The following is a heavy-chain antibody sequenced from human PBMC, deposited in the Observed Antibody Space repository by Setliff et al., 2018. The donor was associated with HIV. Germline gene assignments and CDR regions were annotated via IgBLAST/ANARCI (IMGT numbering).Heavy chain of an antibody. CDR3: ARDRMPMASWVPDK. Sequence: SETLSLTCAVYGGSFSGYYWSWIRQAPGKGLEWIGSIYHSGSTNYNPSLKSRVTISVDTSKNQFSLNLSSVTAADTAVYYCARDRMPMASWVPDKWGQGTLVTVSS. CDR2: IYHSGST. CDR1: GGSFSGYY. D-gene: IGHD2-2*01. V-gene: IGHV4-34*01. J-gene: IGHJ4*02.